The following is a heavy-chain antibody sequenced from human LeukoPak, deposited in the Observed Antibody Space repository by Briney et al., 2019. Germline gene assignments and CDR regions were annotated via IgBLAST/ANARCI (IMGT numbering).Heavy chain of an antibody. CDR1: GCSISSGGYY. D-gene: IGHD5-18*01. V-gene: IGHV4-31*03. CDR3: ARTGYSSHRFDY. Sequence: ASETLSLTCTVSGCSISSGGYYWSWIRQHPGQGLEWIGYIYYSWSTYYSPSLKSRVTISVDTSKNQFSLKLSSVTAADTAVYYCARTGYSSHRFDYWGQGTLVTVSS. J-gene: IGHJ4*02. CDR2: IYYSWST.